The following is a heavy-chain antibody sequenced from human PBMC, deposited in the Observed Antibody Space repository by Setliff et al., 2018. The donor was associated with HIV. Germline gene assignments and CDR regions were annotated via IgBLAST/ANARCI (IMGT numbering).Heavy chain of an antibody. CDR2: IFSNDEK. CDR3: ARHSITSLSWFDP. CDR1: GFSLGNARMG. V-gene: IGHV2-26*01. J-gene: IGHJ5*02. Sequence: GSGPTLVNPTETLTLTCTVSGFSLGNARMGVSWIRQPPGKALEWLAHIFSNDEKSYSTSLKSRLTISKDTSKSQVVLTMTNMDPVDTATYYCARHSITSLSWFDPWGQGTLVTVSS. D-gene: IGHD6-6*01.